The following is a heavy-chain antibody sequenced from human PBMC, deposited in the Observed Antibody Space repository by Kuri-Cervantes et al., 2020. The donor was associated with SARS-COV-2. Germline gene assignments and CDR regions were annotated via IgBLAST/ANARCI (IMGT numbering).Heavy chain of an antibody. V-gene: IGHV1-18*01. Sequence: ASVKVSCKAPIYTSMNYGISWVRQAPGQGLEWLAIFSTSNGKTHYAQKFQGRVTPTTDTSTRTAYMELRSLRSDDTAVYYCAKEYGLGTYSPWFDSWGQGTLVTVSS. CDR2: FSTSNGKT. CDR1: IYTSMNYG. D-gene: IGHD3-10*01. CDR3: AKEYGLGTYSPWFDS. J-gene: IGHJ5*01.